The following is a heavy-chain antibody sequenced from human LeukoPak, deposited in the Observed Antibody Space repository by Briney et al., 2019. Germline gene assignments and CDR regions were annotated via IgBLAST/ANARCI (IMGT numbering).Heavy chain of an antibody. J-gene: IGHJ4*02. Sequence: SGTLSLTCAVSGGSISSSNWWSWVRQPPGKGLGWIGEIYHSGSTNYNPSLKSRVTISVDKSKNQFSLKLSSVTAADTAVYYCARDLDSGGDCCAFDYWGQGTLVTVSS. V-gene: IGHV4-4*02. CDR1: GGSISSSNW. D-gene: IGHD2-21*02. CDR2: IYHSGST. CDR3: ARDLDSGGDCCAFDY.